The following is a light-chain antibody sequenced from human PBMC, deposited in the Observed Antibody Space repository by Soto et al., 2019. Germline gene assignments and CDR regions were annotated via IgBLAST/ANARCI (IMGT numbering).Light chain of an antibody. J-gene: IGLJ1*01. V-gene: IGLV2-23*01. CDR2: EGT. CDR1: SSDVGSSNL. Sequence: QSALTQPASVSWSPGQSIAISCTGTSSDVGSSNLLSWYQHHPGKAPKLIIYEGTRRPSGVSGRFSGSMSGNTASLTISGLQAEDEAEYYCCSFARGSTSYVFGTGTKVTVL. CDR3: CSFARGSTSYV.